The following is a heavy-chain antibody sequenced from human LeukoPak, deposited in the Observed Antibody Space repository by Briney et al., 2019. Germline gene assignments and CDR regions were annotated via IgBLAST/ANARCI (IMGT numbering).Heavy chain of an antibody. J-gene: IGHJ3*02. CDR3: ARGTIVVVPAAMDAFDI. CDR1: GGTFSSYA. CDR2: IIPIFGTA. D-gene: IGHD2-2*01. V-gene: IGHV1-69*13. Sequence: GASVKVSCKASGGTFSSYAISWVRQAPGQGLEWMGGIIPIFGTANYAQKFQGRVTITADESTSTAYMELSSLRSEDTAVYYCARGTIVVVPAAMDAFDIWGQGTMVTVSS.